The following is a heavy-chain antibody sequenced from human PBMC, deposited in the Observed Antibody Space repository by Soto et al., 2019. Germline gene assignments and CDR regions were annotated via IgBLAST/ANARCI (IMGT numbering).Heavy chain of an antibody. D-gene: IGHD3-10*01. Sequence: QVQLVQSGAEVKKPGASVKVSCKASGYTFTSYDIRWVRQAPGQGLEWMGWISAYNGNTNYAQKLQDRVTMTTDTSKRTAYMELRSLGSDDTAVYYCAREGGTMGAGWFDPWGQGTLVTVSS. CDR2: ISAYNGNT. J-gene: IGHJ5*02. CDR3: AREGGTMGAGWFDP. V-gene: IGHV1-18*01. CDR1: GYTFTSYD.